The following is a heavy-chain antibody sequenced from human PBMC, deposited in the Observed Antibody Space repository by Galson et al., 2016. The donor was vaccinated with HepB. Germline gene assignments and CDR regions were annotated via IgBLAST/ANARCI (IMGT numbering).Heavy chain of an antibody. CDR3: ARDSTRFDL. CDR2: MYYSGNT. V-gene: IGHV4-59*01. J-gene: IGHJ5*02. Sequence: SETLSLTCTVSGDSISNFSWSWIRQSPGKGLEWIGQMYYSGNTNYNPSLKSRVTISVDTSKNQFSLNLISVTAADTAVYYCARDSTRFDLWGQGTLVTVSS. CDR1: GDSISNFS.